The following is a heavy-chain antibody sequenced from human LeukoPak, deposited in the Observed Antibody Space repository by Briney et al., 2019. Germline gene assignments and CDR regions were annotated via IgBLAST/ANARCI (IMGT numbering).Heavy chain of an antibody. D-gene: IGHD6-13*01. Sequence: PGGSLRLSCAASGFTFSSYWMSWVRQTPGKGLEWVANIRQDGSEKYYVDSVEGRFTISRDNAKNSLYLQMNSLRAEDTAVYYCARAFSSSWYNPLFDYWGQGTLVTVSS. V-gene: IGHV3-7*01. CDR1: GFTFSSYW. CDR2: IRQDGSEK. CDR3: ARAFSSSWYNPLFDY. J-gene: IGHJ4*02.